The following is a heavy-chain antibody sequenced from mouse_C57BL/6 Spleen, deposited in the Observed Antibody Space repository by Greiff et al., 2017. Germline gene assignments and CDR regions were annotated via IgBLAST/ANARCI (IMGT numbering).Heavy chain of an antibody. V-gene: IGHV5-6*01. CDR2: ISSGGSYT. D-gene: IGHD2-13*01. Sequence: DVLLVESGGDLVKPGGSLKLSCAASGFTFSSYGLSWVRQTPDKRLEWVATISSGGSYTYYPDSVQGRFTISRDNAKNTLYLQMSSLKSDDTAMYYCARKGDADDFDYWGQGTTLTVSS. CDR1: GFTFSSYG. J-gene: IGHJ2*01. CDR3: ARKGDADDFDY.